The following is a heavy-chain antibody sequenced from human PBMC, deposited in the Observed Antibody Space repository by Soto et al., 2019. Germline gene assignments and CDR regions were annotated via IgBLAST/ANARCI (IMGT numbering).Heavy chain of an antibody. Sequence: GGCLGLGCAACRVSLRSEAVGGVRQTPGKGLEWVSAISGSGGSTYYADSVKGRFTISRDNSKNTLYLQMNSLRAEDTAVYYCAKRIVVVAATESWFDPWGQGTLVTVSS. CDR3: AKRIVVVAATESWFDP. CDR1: RVSLRSEA. J-gene: IGHJ5*02. D-gene: IGHD2-15*01. V-gene: IGHV3-23*01. CDR2: ISGSGGST.